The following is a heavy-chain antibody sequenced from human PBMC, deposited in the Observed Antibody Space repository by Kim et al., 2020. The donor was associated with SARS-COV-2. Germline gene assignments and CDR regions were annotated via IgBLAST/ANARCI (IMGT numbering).Heavy chain of an antibody. CDR2: IYYSGST. D-gene: IGHD3-10*01. CDR1: GGSINSANYY. Sequence: SETLSLTCTVAGGSINSANYYWSWIRQHPGKGLEWIGYIYYSGSTYYNPSLKSRATISVDTSKNQFSLKLSSVTAADTAVYYCARDRGKVRGIIIGWFDPWGQGTRVTVSS. CDR3: ARDRGKVRGIIIGWFDP. J-gene: IGHJ5*02. V-gene: IGHV4-31*03.